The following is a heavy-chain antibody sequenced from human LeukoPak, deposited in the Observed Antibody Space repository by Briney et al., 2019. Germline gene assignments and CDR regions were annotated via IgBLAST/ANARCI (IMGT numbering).Heavy chain of an antibody. CDR2: IKQDGSLK. CDR1: GFSFSIYC. D-gene: IGHD6-13*01. V-gene: IGHV3-7*01. Sequence: GGSLRLSCAAYGFSFSIYCMTCFRQAPGKGLEWVANIKQDGSLKYYVDSVKGRFTISRDNAKNSLYLQMNSLRDEDTAGYYCALSWKWGGFDYWGQGTLVTVSS. J-gene: IGHJ4*02. CDR3: ALSWKWGGFDY.